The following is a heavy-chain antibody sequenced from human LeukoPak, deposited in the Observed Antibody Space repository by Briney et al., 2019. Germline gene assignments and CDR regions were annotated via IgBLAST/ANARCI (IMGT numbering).Heavy chain of an antibody. D-gene: IGHD1-26*01. CDR1: GFTFSSYA. V-gene: IGHV3-64*01. CDR2: ISSNGGST. Sequence: GSLRLSCAASGFTFSSYAMHWVRQAPGKGLEYVSAISSNGGSTYYANSVKGRFTISRDNSKNTLYLQMGSLRAEDMAVYYCARSKWELRHDAFDTWGQGTMVTVSS. J-gene: IGHJ3*02. CDR3: ARSKWELRHDAFDT.